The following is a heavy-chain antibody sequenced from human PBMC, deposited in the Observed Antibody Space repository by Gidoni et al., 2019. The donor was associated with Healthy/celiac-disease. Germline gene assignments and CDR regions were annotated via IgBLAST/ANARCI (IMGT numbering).Heavy chain of an antibody. CDR1: GYIFTNYD. V-gene: IGHV1-8*01. D-gene: IGHD1-1*01. CDR2: MNPNSGNI. CDR3: ARGWNSDY. J-gene: IGHJ4*02. Sequence: QVQLVQSGAEVKKPGASVKVSCEASGYIFTNYDINWVRQATGQGLEWMGRMNPNSGNIDYAQKFQGRGAMTRDTSISTAYMELSSLRSEDTAVYYCARGWNSDYWGQGTLVTVSS.